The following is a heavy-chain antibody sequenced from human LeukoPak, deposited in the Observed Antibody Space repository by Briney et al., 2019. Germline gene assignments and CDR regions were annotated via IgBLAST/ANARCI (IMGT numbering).Heavy chain of an antibody. V-gene: IGHV1-69*13. J-gene: IGHJ3*02. CDR2: IIPIFGTA. D-gene: IGHD1-26*01. Sequence: SVKVSCKASGYTFTDSYMHWVQQAPGQGLEWMGGIIPIFGTANYAQKFQGRVTITADESTSTAYMELSSLRSEDTAVYYCAINSGSYSIVHIWGQGTMVTVSS. CDR1: GYTFTDSY. CDR3: AINSGSYSIVHI.